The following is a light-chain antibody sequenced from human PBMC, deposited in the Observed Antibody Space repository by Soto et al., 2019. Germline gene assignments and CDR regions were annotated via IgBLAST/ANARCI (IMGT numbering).Light chain of an antibody. V-gene: IGKV3-11*01. CDR3: QQRSPGAVT. J-gene: IGKJ4*01. CDR2: DAS. Sequence: EIVLTQSPATLSLSPGERATLSCRASQSVSSYLAWYQQKPGQAPRLLIYDASNRATGIPARFSGSGSGTDFTLTISSLEPEDFAVYYCQQRSPGAVTFGGGTKVEIK. CDR1: QSVSSY.